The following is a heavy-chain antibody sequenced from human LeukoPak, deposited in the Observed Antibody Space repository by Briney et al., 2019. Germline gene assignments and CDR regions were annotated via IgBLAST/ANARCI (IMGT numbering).Heavy chain of an antibody. CDR2: INPNSGGT. CDR3: ARGGYCSGGSCYPADY. V-gene: IGHV1-2*02. CDR1: GYTFTGYY. Sequence: ASVKVSCKASGYTFTGYYMHWLRQAPGQGLEWMGWINPNSGGTNYAQKFQGRVTMTRDTSISTAYMELSRLRSDDTAVYYCARGGYCSGGSCYPADYWGQGTLVTVPS. J-gene: IGHJ4*02. D-gene: IGHD2-15*01.